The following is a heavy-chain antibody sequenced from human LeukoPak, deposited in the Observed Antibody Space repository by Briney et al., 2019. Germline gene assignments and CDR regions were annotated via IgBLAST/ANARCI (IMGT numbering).Heavy chain of an antibody. D-gene: IGHD5-12*01. CDR2: IKEDGSVK. CDR1: GFTFSSHC. CDR3: ARDSTWRLDY. J-gene: IGHJ4*02. Sequence: GGSVRLSCTASGFTFSSHCMTWVRQPPGKGLEWVANIKEDGSVKYYVDSVKGRFSISRDNTKSALYLQMDSLRADDTAVYFCARDSTWRLDYWGQGTLITVSS. V-gene: IGHV3-7*03.